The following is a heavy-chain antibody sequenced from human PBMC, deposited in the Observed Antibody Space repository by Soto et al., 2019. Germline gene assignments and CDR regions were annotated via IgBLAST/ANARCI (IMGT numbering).Heavy chain of an antibody. CDR1: GFTFSSYG. D-gene: IGHD3-3*01. Sequence: GGSLRLSCAASGFTFSSYGMHWVRQAPGKGLEWVAVISYDGRNKYFADSVKGRFTISRDNSKNTLYLQMNSLRAEDTAVYYCAKDGERVTIVGVVKNNWFDPWGQGTLVTVSS. CDR3: AKDGERVTIVGVVKNNWFDP. J-gene: IGHJ5*02. CDR2: ISYDGRNK. V-gene: IGHV3-30*18.